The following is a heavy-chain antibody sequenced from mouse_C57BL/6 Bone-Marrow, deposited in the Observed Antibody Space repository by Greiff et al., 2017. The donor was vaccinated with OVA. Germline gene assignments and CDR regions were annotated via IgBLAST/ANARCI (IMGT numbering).Heavy chain of an antibody. CDR2: IYPGDGDT. CDR3: ARRRWNYFDY. Sequence: VQGVESGPELVKPGASVKISCKASGYAFSSSWMYWVKQRPGKGLEWIGRIYPGDGDTNYNGKFKGKATLTADKSSSTAYMQLSSLTSEDSAVYFCARRRWNYFDYWGQGTTLTVSS. CDR1: GYAFSSSW. D-gene: IGHD2-3*01. V-gene: IGHV1-82*01. J-gene: IGHJ2*01.